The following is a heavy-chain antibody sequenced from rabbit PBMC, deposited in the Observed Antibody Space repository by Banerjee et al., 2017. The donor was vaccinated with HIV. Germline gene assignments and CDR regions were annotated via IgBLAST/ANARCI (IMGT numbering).Heavy chain of an antibody. CDR2: IDNGDGST. V-gene: IGHV1S47*01. Sequence: EESGGGLVKPGASLTLTCKASGFDFNSEAMCWVRQAPGERPEWIACIDNGDGSTYYANWVNGRFTISKTSSTTVTLQMTSLTAADTATYFCARGYAGAAGYGYPYFKFWGPGTLVTVS. J-gene: IGHJ6*01. D-gene: IGHD4-2*01. CDR3: ARGYAGAAGYGYPYFKF. CDR1: GFDFNSEA.